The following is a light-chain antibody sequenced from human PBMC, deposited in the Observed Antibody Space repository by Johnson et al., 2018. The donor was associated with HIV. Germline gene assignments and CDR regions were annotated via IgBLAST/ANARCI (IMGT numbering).Light chain of an antibody. J-gene: IGLJ1*01. Sequence: QSLLTQSPSVSAAPGQNVTISCSGSSSNIGNNYISWYQQLPGTAPKLLIYETTKRPSGIPDRFSGSRSGTSATLGITGLQTGDEADYYCAPWDTSLSAGGGFGAGTKVTVL. CDR1: SSNIGNNY. V-gene: IGLV1-51*02. CDR3: APWDTSLSAGGG. CDR2: ETT.